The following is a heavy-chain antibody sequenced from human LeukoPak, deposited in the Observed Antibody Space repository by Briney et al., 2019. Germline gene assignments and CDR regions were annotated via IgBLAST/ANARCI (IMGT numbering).Heavy chain of an antibody. V-gene: IGHV3-21*01. Sequence: GASLRLSCAASGFTFSSYCMNWVRQAPGKGLESVSSISSSSSYTYYADSVKGRSTISTDNAKNSLYKQMNSLRAEDTAVYYCARDWGLKWSDRANKLNYFDYWGQGALVTVSS. CDR1: GFTFSSYC. CDR2: ISSSSSYT. D-gene: IGHD1/OR15-1a*01. CDR3: ARDWGLKWSDRANKLNYFDY. J-gene: IGHJ4*02.